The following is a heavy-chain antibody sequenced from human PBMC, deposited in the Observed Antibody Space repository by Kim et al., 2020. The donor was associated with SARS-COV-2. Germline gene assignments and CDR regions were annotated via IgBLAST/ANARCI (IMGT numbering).Heavy chain of an antibody. CDR3: ATDSDYGLDY. Sequence: YIDYPDSLKVRFSISRDNAKNSLSLRMNNRRAEDTAVYFCATDSDYGLDYWGQGTLVTVSS. J-gene: IGHJ4*02. D-gene: IGHD4-17*01. V-gene: IGHV3-21*01. CDR2: YI.